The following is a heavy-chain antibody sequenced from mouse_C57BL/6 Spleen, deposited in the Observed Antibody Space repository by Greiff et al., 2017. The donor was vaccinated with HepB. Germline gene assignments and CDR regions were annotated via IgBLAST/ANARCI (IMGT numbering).Heavy chain of an antibody. V-gene: IGHV5-4*03. D-gene: IGHD2-1*01. CDR1: GFTFSSYA. J-gene: IGHJ3*01. CDR2: ISDGGSYT. Sequence: EVKVEESGGGLVKPGGSLKLSCAASGFTFSSYAMSWVRQTPEKRLEWVATISDGGSYTYYPDNVKGRFTISRDNAENNLYLQMSHLKSEDTAMYYCARGEGNFAWFAYWGQGTLVTVSA. CDR3: ARGEGNFAWFAY.